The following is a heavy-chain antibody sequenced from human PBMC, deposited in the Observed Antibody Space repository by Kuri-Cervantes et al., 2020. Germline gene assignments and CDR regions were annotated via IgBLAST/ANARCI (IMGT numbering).Heavy chain of an antibody. V-gene: IGHV1-69*13. Sequence: SVKVSCKASGGTFSSYAISWVRQAPGQGLEWMGGIIPIFGTANYARKFQGRVTITADESTSTAYMELSSLRSEDTAVYYCASSPVYYYGMDVWGQGTTVTVSS. CDR1: GGTFSSYA. CDR3: ASSPVYYYGMDV. J-gene: IGHJ6*02. CDR2: IIPIFGTA.